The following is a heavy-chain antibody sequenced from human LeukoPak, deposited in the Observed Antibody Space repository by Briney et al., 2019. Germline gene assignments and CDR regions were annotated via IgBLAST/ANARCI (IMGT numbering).Heavy chain of an antibody. CDR2: IRYDGSNK. V-gene: IGHV3-30*02. Sequence: GGSLRLSCAASGFIFSSYGMHWVRQAPGKGLEWVAFIRYDGSNKYYADSVKGRFTISRDNSKNTLYLQMNSLRAEDTAVYYCARGPRDPGFMVIVVVTRGGVDYWGQGTLVTVSS. CDR1: GFIFSSYG. CDR3: ARGPRDPGFMVIVVVTRGGVDY. J-gene: IGHJ4*02. D-gene: IGHD3-22*01.